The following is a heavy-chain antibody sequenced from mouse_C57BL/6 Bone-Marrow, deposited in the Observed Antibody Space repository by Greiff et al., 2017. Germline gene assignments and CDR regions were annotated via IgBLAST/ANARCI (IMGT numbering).Heavy chain of an antibody. CDR3: TKSIYYDYDAWFAY. CDR1: GFNIKDDY. J-gene: IGHJ3*01. Sequence: VQLQQSGAELVRPGASVKLSCTASGFNIKDDYMHWVKQRPEQGLEWIGWIDPENGDTEYASKFQGKATITADTSSNTAYLQLSSLTSEDTAVYYCTKSIYYDYDAWFAYWGQGTLVTVSA. CDR2: IDPENGDT. D-gene: IGHD2-4*01. V-gene: IGHV14-4*01.